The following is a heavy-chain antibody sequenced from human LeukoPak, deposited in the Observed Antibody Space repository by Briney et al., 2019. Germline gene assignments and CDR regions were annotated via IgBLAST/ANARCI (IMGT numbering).Heavy chain of an antibody. V-gene: IGHV4-61*02. CDR2: IYTSGST. D-gene: IGHD2-2*01. J-gene: IGHJ5*02. CDR3: ARASTSWNWFDP. Sequence: SQTLSLTCTVSGGSISSGSYYWRWIRQPAGKGLEWIGRIYTSGSTNYNPSLKSRVTISVDTSKNQFSLKLSSVTAADTAVYYCARASTSWNWFDPWGQGTLVTVSS. CDR1: GGSISSGSYY.